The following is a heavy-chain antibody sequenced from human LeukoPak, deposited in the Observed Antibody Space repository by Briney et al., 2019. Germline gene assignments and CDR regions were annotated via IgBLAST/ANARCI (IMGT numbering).Heavy chain of an antibody. CDR3: ARWDSSGYYSRRLGYFDY. CDR2: INHSGST. CDR1: GGSFSGYY. Sequence: PSETLSLTCAVYGGSFSGYYWSWIRQPPGKGLEWIGEINHSGSTNYNPSLKSRVTISVDTSKNQFSLKMSSVTAADTAVYYCARWDSSGYYSRRLGYFDYWGQGTLVTISS. J-gene: IGHJ4*02. V-gene: IGHV4-34*01. D-gene: IGHD3-22*01.